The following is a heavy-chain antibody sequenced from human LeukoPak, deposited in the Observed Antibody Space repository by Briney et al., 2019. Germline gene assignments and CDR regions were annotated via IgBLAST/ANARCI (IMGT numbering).Heavy chain of an antibody. J-gene: IGHJ4*02. D-gene: IGHD3-22*01. CDR3: ARVPGSSGYFLDY. V-gene: IGHV3-21*01. CDR1: GFTFSSYS. Sequence: GGSLRLSCAASGFTFSSYSMNWVRQDPGKGLEWVSSISSSSSYIYYADSVKGRFTISRDNAKNSLYLQMNSLRAEDTAVYYCARVPGSSGYFLDYWGQGTLVTVSS. CDR2: ISSSSSYI.